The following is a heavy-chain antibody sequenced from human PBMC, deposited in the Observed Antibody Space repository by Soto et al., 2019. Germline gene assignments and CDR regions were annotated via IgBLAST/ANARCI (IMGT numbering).Heavy chain of an antibody. V-gene: IGHV3-74*01. D-gene: IGHD5-18*01. CDR3: ARGANGYDYVDY. J-gene: IGHJ4*02. CDR2: ITRDGSST. CDR1: GFSLSDYW. Sequence: EVQLVESGGGLVQPGGSLRLSCAASGFSLSDYWMHWVRQAPGDGLVWLSRITRDGSSTNYADSVKGRFTISRDNAKNTLYLQVNSLRGEETAVSYCARGANGYDYVDYWGQGTLVTVSS.